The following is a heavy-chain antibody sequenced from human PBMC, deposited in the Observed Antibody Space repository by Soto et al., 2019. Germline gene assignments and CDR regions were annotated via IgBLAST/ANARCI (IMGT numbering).Heavy chain of an antibody. V-gene: IGHV3-33*01. CDR3: ARDPSGLAYSSSFLILGVNPLDY. D-gene: IGHD6-6*01. Sequence: GGSLRLSCAASGFTFSSYGMHWVRQAPGKGLEWVAVIWYDGSNKYYADSVKGRFTISRDNSKNTLYLQMNSLRAEDTAVYYCARDPSGLAYSSSFLILGVNPLDYWGQGTLVTVSS. CDR1: GFTFSSYG. J-gene: IGHJ4*02. CDR2: IWYDGSNK.